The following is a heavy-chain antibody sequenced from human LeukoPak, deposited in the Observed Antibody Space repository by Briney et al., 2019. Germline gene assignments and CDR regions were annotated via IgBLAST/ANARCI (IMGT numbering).Heavy chain of an antibody. Sequence: ASVKVSCKPSGYTFTSYGISWVRQAPGQGLEWMGWISAYNGNTNYAQKLQGRVTMTTYTSTSTAYMELRSLRTDDTAVYYCARDLTPFGEKYNWFDPWGQGTLVTVSS. CDR2: ISAYNGNT. V-gene: IGHV1-18*01. CDR3: ARDLTPFGEKYNWFDP. D-gene: IGHD3-10*01. CDR1: GYTFTSYG. J-gene: IGHJ5*02.